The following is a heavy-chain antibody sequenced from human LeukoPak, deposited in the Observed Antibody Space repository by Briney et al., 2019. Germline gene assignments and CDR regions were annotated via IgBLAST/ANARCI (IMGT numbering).Heavy chain of an antibody. D-gene: IGHD3-22*01. CDR1: GFTFSDYY. CDR2: ISSSGSTI. Sequence: PGGSLRLSCAASGFTFSDYYMNWIRQAPGKGLEWVSYISSSGSTIYYADSVKGRFTISRDNAKNSLYLQMNSLRAEDTAVYYCARDRGHYYDSSGLRCAFDIWGQGTMVTASS. V-gene: IGHV3-11*04. CDR3: ARDRGHYYDSSGLRCAFDI. J-gene: IGHJ3*02.